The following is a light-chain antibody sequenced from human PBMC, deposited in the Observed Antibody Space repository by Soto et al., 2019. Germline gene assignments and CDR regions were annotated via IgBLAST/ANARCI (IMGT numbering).Light chain of an antibody. CDR2: DTT. CDR1: TGAVTNGHY. J-gene: IGLJ1*01. Sequence: QGVVTQEPSLTVSPGGTVTLTCGSSTGAVTNGHYPYWFKQKPGQAPRTLIYDTTNRNSWTPARFSGSLLGGKAALTLSGAQPEDEAEYYCLLSYNGPYVFGTGTKVTVL. CDR3: LLSYNGPYV. V-gene: IGLV7-46*01.